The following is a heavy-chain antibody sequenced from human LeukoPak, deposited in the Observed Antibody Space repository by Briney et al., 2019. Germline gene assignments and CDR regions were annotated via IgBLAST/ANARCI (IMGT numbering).Heavy chain of an antibody. Sequence: SETLSLTCIVSGDSVSGYYWNWIRQPPGKGLEWIGYTHHRGNTLYNPSLKSRVTTSVDTSKNQFSLSLSSVTAADTAVYYCARWEVRLNAFEMWGQGTMVTVSS. CDR1: GDSVSGYY. J-gene: IGHJ3*02. CDR2: THHRGNT. V-gene: IGHV4-59*02. D-gene: IGHD3-10*01. CDR3: ARWEVRLNAFEM.